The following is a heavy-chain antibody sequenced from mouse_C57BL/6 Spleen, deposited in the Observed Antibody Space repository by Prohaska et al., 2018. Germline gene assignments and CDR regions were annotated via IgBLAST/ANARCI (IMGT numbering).Heavy chain of an antibody. J-gene: IGHJ3*01. CDR3: TTSERQRRLLAWFAY. CDR1: GFNIKDDY. V-gene: IGHV14-4*01. Sequence: EVQLQQSGAELVRPGASVKLSCTASGFNIKDDYMHWVKQRPEQGLEWIGWIDPDNGDTEYASKFQGNATITADTSSNTAYLQLSSLNTEDTAVYYCTTSERQRRLLAWFAYWGQGTLVTVSA. CDR2: IDPDNGDT. D-gene: IGHD3-2*02.